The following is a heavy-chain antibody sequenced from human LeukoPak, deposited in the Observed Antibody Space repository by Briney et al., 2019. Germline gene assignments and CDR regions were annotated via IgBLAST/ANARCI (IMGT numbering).Heavy chain of an antibody. CDR1: GFNVFSSY. Sequence: GGSLRLSCAASGFNVFSSYMSWVRQAPGKGLEWVSIIYSGGSTYYADSVRGRFTISRDTSKNTLYLQLNSLRAEDTAVYYCATTYYESSGYLDWYFDLWGRGTLVTVSS. V-gene: IGHV3-53*01. D-gene: IGHD3-22*01. CDR2: IYSGGST. CDR3: ATTYYESSGYLDWYFDL. J-gene: IGHJ2*01.